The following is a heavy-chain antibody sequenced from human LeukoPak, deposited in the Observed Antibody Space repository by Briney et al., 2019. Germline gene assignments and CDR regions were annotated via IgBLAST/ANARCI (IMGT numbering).Heavy chain of an antibody. CDR3: ARSTPDYYGSGSYLDY. Sequence: ASVKVSYKASGGTFSSYAISWVRQAPGQGLEWMGRIIPILGIANYAQKFQGRVTITADKSTSTAYMELSSLRSEDTAVYYCARSTPDYYGSGSYLDYWGQGTLVTVSS. J-gene: IGHJ4*02. D-gene: IGHD3-10*01. CDR1: GGTFSSYA. V-gene: IGHV1-69*04. CDR2: IIPILGIA.